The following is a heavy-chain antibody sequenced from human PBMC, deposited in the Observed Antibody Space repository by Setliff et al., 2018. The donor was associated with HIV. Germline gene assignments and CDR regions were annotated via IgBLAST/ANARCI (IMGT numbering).Heavy chain of an antibody. CDR2: VYPDDSDT. CDR3: ARRRTSGSLLDAFDI. V-gene: IGHV5-51*01. D-gene: IGHD1-26*01. J-gene: IGHJ3*02. Sequence: GESLKISCKGSGYNSSNYWIGWVRRMPGKGLEWMGIVYPDDSDTKYSPSFRGLFTISADKSVTTAYLQWSSLQAADTAIYYCARRRTSGSLLDAFDIWGQGAMVTVSS. CDR1: GYNSSNYW.